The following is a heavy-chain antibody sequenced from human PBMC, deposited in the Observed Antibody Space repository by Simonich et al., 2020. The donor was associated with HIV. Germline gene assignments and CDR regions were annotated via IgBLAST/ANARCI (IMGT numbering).Heavy chain of an antibody. J-gene: IGHJ5*02. D-gene: IGHD6-13*01. CDR1: GGSFSTYY. CDR3: ARQPRIAAAGGGWFDP. CDR2: IYYSGTT. V-gene: IGHV4-59*01. Sequence: QVQLQESGPGLVKPSETLSLTCTVSGGSFSTYYWSWIRQPPWKGLEWIGYIYYSGTTNYNPSLKSRVTISVDTSKRQFSLKLSSVTAADTAVYYCARQPRIAAAGGGWFDPWGQGTLVTVSS.